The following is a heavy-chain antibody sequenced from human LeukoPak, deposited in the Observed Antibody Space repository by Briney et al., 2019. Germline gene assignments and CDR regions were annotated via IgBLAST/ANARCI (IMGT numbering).Heavy chain of an antibody. CDR2: IRSKANSYAT. CDR1: GFTFSGSA. CDR3: VAVAGTPYYFDY. D-gene: IGHD6-19*01. V-gene: IGHV3-73*01. Sequence: GGSLRLSCAASGFTFSGSAMHWVRKASGKGLEWVGRIRSKANSYATAYAASVKGRFTISRDDSKNTAYLQMNSLKTEDTAVYYCVAVAGTPYYFDYWGQGTLVTVSS. J-gene: IGHJ4*02.